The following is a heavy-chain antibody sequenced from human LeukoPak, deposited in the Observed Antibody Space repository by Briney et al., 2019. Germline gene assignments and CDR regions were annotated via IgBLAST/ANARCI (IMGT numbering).Heavy chain of an antibody. CDR2: IYYSGST. D-gene: IGHD6-13*01. CDR1: GGSISSSSYY. J-gene: IGHJ3*02. CDR3: ARRLSSSWNDAFDI. V-gene: IGHV4-39*01. Sequence: SETLSLTRTVSGGSISSSSYYWGWIRQPPGKGLEWIGSIYYSGSTYYNPSLKGRVTISVDTSKNQFSLKLSSVTAADTAVYYCARRLSSSWNDAFDIWGQGTMVTVSS.